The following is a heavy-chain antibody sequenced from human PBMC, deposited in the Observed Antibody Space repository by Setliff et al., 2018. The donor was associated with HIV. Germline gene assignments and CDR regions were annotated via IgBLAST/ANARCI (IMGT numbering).Heavy chain of an antibody. V-gene: IGHV1-3*03. CDR3: ARCMGRPDVSDYGDYVDY. CDR2: INVDSGNT. Sequence: ASVKVSCKASGFTFTNYAIHWVRQAPGQRLEWMGWINVDSGNTKYLQDLQGRVTITKDRSASTAYMEVSNLRSEDMAVYYCARCMGRPDVSDYGDYVDYWGQGTLVTVSS. D-gene: IGHD4-17*01. J-gene: IGHJ4*02. CDR1: GFTFTNYA.